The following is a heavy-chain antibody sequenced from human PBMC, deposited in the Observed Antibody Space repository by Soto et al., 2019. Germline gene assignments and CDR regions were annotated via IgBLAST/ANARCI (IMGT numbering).Heavy chain of an antibody. CDR3: AKDPKCCTIGSHFLANWFEP. V-gene: IGHV3-30*18. J-gene: IGHJ5*02. CDR1: GFTFSNYG. D-gene: IGHD2-8*01. CDR2: ISYDGSHE. Sequence: QVQLVESGGGVVQPGRSLRLSCAASGFTFSNYGMHWVRQTPGKGLEWVSVISYDGSHEFYTDSVKGRFTISRDNSKNTLYLQMNSLKTEEPAMYYCAKDPKCCTIGSHFLANWFEPWGQGTLVTVS.